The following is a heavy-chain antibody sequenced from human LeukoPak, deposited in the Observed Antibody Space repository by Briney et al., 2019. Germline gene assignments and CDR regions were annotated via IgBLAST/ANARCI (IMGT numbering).Heavy chain of an antibody. CDR2: ISGSGGSI. Sequence: RGCLRPSCVASASSFTSYAMCWVRHAHEKGMGWVSAISGSGGSIDYAASVKGRFTIPRDNSKNTLYLQVNGLRADDTAIYSCAREQNIRGVIIIVDAWGQGTLVTVSS. D-gene: IGHD3-10*01. CDR1: ASSFTSYA. V-gene: IGHV3-23*01. CDR3: AREQNIRGVIIIVDA. J-gene: IGHJ5*02.